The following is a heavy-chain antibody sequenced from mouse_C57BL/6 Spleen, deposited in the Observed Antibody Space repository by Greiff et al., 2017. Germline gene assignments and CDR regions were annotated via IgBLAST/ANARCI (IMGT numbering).Heavy chain of an antibody. CDR2: IDPSDSYT. CDR1: GYTFTSYW. V-gene: IGHV1-69*01. J-gene: IGHJ2*01. D-gene: IGHD1-1*01. CDR3: ARSLYYYGSSLYYFDY. Sequence: VQLQQPGAELVMPGASVKLSCKASGYTFTSYWMHWVKQRPGQGLEWIGEIDPSDSYTNYNQKFKGKSTLTVDKSSSTAYMQLSSLTSEDSAVYYCARSLYYYGSSLYYFDYWGQGTTLTVSS.